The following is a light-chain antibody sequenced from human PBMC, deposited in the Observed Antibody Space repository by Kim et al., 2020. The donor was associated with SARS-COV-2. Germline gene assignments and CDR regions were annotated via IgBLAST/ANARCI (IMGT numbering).Light chain of an antibody. J-gene: IGKJ2*01. CDR3: QQYRYSPPT. V-gene: IGKV3-20*01. Sequence: PGESATLSCRASQSVGSTYLAWYQQKPGQAPRLLISDTSTRATGIPDRFSGSGSGTDFTLTISRLEPEDFAVYYCQQYRYSPPTFGQGTKLASK. CDR2: DTS. CDR1: QSVGSTY.